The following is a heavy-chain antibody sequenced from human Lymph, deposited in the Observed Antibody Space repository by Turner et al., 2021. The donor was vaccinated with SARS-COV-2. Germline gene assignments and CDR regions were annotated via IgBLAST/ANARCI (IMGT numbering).Heavy chain of an antibody. CDR1: GGTFSNSA. V-gene: IGHV1-69*01. Sequence: QVQLVQSGAEVKKPGSSVKVSCKASGGTFSNSAISWVRQAPGQGLEWMGGIIPIFGTANYAQRFQGRVTITADESTSTAYMELRSLRSEDTAVYYCARGAAYCSGGSCYRKGFDYWGQGTPVTVSS. CDR3: ARGAAYCSGGSCYRKGFDY. CDR2: IIPIFGTA. D-gene: IGHD2-15*01. J-gene: IGHJ4*02.